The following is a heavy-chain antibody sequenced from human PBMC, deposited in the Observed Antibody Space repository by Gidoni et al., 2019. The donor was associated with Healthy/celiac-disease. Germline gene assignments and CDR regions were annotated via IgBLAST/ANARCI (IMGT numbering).Heavy chain of an antibody. Sequence: EVQLVASGGGLVQPGGSLRLSCSASGFTVRSNYLSWVRQAPGKGLEWVSVIYSGGSTYYADSVKGRFTISRDNSKNTLYLQMNSLRAEDTAVYYCAREGPYYYDSSGYISGWFDPWGQGTLVTVSS. CDR3: AREGPYYYDSSGYISGWFDP. CDR2: IYSGGST. D-gene: IGHD3-22*01. CDR1: GFTVRSNY. V-gene: IGHV3-66*01. J-gene: IGHJ5*02.